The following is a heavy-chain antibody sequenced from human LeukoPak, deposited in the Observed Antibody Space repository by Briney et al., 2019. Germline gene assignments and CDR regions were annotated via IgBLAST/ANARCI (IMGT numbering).Heavy chain of an antibody. V-gene: IGHV3-23*01. J-gene: IGHJ4*02. Sequence: GGSLRLSCAASGFAFSSYAMSWVRQAPGKGLEWVSAISGSGGSTYYADSVKGRFTISRDNSKNTLYLQMNSLRAEDTAVYYCTKGSIVVVPAARLSGIDYWGQGTLVTVSS. CDR3: TKGSIVVVPAARLSGIDY. CDR2: ISGSGGST. D-gene: IGHD2-2*01. CDR1: GFAFSSYA.